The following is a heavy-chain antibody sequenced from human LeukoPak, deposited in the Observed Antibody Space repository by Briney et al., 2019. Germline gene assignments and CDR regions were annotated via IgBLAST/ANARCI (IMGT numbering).Heavy chain of an antibody. D-gene: IGHD3-16*02. J-gene: IGHJ4*02. CDR2: ISAYNGNT. V-gene: IGHV1-18*01. CDR3: ARDDNVWGSYRFRDHRLQMDY. Sequence: GASVTVSCKASGYTFTSYGISWVRQAPGQGLEWMGWISAYNGNTNYAQKLQGRATMTTDTSTSTAYMELRSLRSDDTAVYYCARDDNVWGSYRFRDHRLQMDYWGQGTLVTVSS. CDR1: GYTFTSYG.